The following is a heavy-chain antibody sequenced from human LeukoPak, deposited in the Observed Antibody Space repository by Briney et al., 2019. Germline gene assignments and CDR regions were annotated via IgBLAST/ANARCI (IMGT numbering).Heavy chain of an antibody. V-gene: IGHV3-72*01. D-gene: IGHD3-16*01. Sequence: RAGGSLRLSCAASGFTFSDYHMDWVRQAPGKGLEWIGRVRDKARDYSTEYVASVKGRFTISRDVSKNLLYLQMDSLKTEDTAVYFCARDGGGGDHSAFDIWGQGTMVTVSS. J-gene: IGHJ3*02. CDR3: ARDGGGGDHSAFDI. CDR2: VRDKARDYST. CDR1: GFTFSDYH.